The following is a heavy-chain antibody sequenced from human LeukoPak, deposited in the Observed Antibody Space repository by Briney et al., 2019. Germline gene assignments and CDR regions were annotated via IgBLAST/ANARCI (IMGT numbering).Heavy chain of an antibody. D-gene: IGHD4-17*01. CDR2: IYWDDDK. J-gene: IGHJ2*01. V-gene: IGHV2-5*02. CDR3: AHYGMSPWFVDV. Sequence: SGPTLVHPTQALTLTCTFSGFSLSTRGVGVGWIRQPPEKALQWLALIYWDDDKRYSPSRKTRMTMSKDNAKNLVVITMTNMDPVDTATYYCAHYGMSPWFVDVWGRGILVTVSS. CDR1: GFSLSTRGVG.